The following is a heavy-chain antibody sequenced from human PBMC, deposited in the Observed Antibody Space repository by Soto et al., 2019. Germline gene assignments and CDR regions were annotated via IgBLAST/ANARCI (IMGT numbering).Heavy chain of an antibody. D-gene: IGHD3-16*01. V-gene: IGHV3-23*01. CDR2: ISGSGGST. CDR3: AKVWDYPAQACYYDS. Sequence: GGSLRLSCAASGFTFSSYAMSWVRQAPGKGLEWASAISGSGGSTYYADSVKGRFTISRDDSKNTLYLQMNSLRAEDTAVYYWAKVWDYPAQACYYDSGGQEPLFTVS. J-gene: IGHJ4*02. CDR1: GFTFSSYA.